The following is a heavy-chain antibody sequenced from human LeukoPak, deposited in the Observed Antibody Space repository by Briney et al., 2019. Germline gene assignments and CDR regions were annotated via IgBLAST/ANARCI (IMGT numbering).Heavy chain of an antibody. V-gene: IGHV4-59*08. CDR1: GGSISSYY. D-gene: IGHD3-3*01. CDR2: IYYSGST. Sequence: SETLSLTCTVSGGSISSYYWSWIRQPPGKGLEWIGYIYYSGSTNYNPSLKSRVTISVDTSKNQFSLKLSSVTAADTAVYYCARHKSLITIFGVVTRKGPAFDYWGQGTLVTVSS. CDR3: ARHKSLITIFGVVTRKGPAFDY. J-gene: IGHJ4*02.